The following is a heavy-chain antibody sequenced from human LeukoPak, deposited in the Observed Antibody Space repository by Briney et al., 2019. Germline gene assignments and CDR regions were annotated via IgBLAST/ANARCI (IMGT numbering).Heavy chain of an antibody. Sequence: GASVKVSCKASGGTFSSYAISWVRQAPGQGLEWMGGIIPIFGTANYAQKFQGRVTITADESTSTAYMELSSLRSEDTAVYYCASGHPGIAAAGFDPWGQGTPVTVSS. CDR2: IIPIFGTA. D-gene: IGHD6-13*01. J-gene: IGHJ5*02. CDR1: GGTFSSYA. V-gene: IGHV1-69*13. CDR3: ASGHPGIAAAGFDP.